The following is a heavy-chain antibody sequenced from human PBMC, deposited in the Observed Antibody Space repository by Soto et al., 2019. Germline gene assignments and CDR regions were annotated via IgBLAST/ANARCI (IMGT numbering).Heavy chain of an antibody. CDR1: GFTFSSHA. V-gene: IGHV3-23*01. J-gene: IGHJ4*02. D-gene: IGHD3-22*01. CDR2: ISGSGGST. Sequence: GFLRLSCAASGFTFSSHAMRWVRPAPGKGLEWVSAISGSGGSTYYADSVKGRFTISRDNSKNTLYLQMNSLRAEDTAVYYCAKDYYYDLYYFDCWGQGTLVTVSS. CDR3: AKDYYYDLYYFDC.